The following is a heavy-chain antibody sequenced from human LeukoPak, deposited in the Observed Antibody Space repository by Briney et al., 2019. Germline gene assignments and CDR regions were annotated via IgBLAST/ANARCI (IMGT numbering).Heavy chain of an antibody. J-gene: IGHJ4*02. V-gene: IGHV4-39*07. D-gene: IGHD3-22*01. Sequence: PSETLSLTCTVSGGSISSYYWSWIRQPPGKGLEWIGSIYYSGSTYYNPSLKSRVTISVDTSKNQFSLKLSSVTAADTAVYYCARGIYQDSSGYYYDYWGQGTLVTVSS. CDR1: GGSISSYY. CDR3: ARGIYQDSSGYYYDY. CDR2: IYYSGST.